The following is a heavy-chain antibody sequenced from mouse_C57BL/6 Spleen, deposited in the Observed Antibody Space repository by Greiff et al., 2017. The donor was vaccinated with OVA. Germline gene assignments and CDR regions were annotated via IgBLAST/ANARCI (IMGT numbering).Heavy chain of an antibody. V-gene: IGHV1-64*01. J-gene: IGHJ4*01. CDR3: ARGGITTVVGPYAMDY. CDR1: GYTFTSYW. D-gene: IGHD1-1*01. Sequence: VQLQQPGAELVKPGASVKLSCKASGYTFTSYWMHWVKQRPGQGLEWIGMIHPNSGSTNYNEKFKSKATLTVDKSSSTAYMQLSSLTSEDSAVYYCARGGITTVVGPYAMDYWGQGTSVTVSS. CDR2: IHPNSGST.